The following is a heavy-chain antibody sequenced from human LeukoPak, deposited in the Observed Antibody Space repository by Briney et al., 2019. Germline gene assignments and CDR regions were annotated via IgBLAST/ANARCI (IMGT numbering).Heavy chain of an antibody. J-gene: IGHJ4*02. CDR1: GGSISSSSYY. Sequence: SETLSLTCTVSGGSISSSSYYWGWIRQPPGKGLEWIGSIYYSGSTYYNPSLKSRVTISVDTSKNQFSLRLTSVTAADTAVYYCARTHRTTVTTTFDYWGQGTLVSVSS. D-gene: IGHD4-17*01. CDR2: IYYSGST. V-gene: IGHV4-39*07. CDR3: ARTHRTTVTTTFDY.